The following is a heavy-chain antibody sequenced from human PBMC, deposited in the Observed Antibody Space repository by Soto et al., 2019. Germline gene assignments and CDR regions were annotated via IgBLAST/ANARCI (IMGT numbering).Heavy chain of an antibody. Sequence: SLRLSCEASGFPFSSYAMNWVRQAPGKGLEWVSGISGSGGVTYYADSVKGRFTISRDNSKNTLYLQMNSLRAEDTAIYYCAKVRGRGMDVWGQGTTVTVSS. D-gene: IGHD3-10*01. CDR3: AKVRGRGMDV. CDR1: GFPFSSYA. CDR2: ISGSGGVT. J-gene: IGHJ6*02. V-gene: IGHV3-23*01.